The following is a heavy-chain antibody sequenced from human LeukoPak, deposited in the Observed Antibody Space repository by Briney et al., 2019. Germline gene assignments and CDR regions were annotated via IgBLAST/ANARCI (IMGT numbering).Heavy chain of an antibody. CDR1: GFTFSSYW. CDR2: IKQDGSEK. J-gene: IGHJ3*02. Sequence: GGSLRLSCAASGFTFSSYWMSWVRQAPGKGLEWVANIKQDGSEKYYVDSVKGRFTISRDNAKNSLYLQMNSLGAEDTAVYYCARDDYYGSGSYWGAFDIWGQGTMVTVSS. D-gene: IGHD3-10*01. V-gene: IGHV3-7*01. CDR3: ARDDYYGSGSYWGAFDI.